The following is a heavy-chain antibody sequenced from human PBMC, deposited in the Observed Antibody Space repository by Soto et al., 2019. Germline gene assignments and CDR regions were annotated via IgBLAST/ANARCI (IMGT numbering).Heavy chain of an antibody. CDR1: GGTFSSYA. CDR2: IIPIFGTA. D-gene: IGHD3-22*01. CDR3: ARDFRGGLTYYYDSSGYYSFDY. J-gene: IGHJ4*02. V-gene: IGHV1-69*01. Sequence: QVPLVQSGAEVKKPGSSVKVSCKASGGTFSSYAISWVRQAPGQGLEWMGGIIPIFGTANYAQKFQGRVTITADETTVTAYMELSSLRSEDTAVYYCARDFRGGLTYYYDSSGYYSFDYWRQGTMVTVSS.